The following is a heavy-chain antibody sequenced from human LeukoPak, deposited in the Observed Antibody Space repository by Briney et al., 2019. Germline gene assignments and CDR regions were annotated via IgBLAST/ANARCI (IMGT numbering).Heavy chain of an antibody. CDR1: GGSFSGYY. V-gene: IGHV4-34*01. CDR3: ARTTSGDYYDSSGYRLGYFDY. J-gene: IGHJ4*02. CDR2: INHSGST. D-gene: IGHD3-22*01. Sequence: SETLSLTCAVYGGSFSGYYWSWIRQPPGKGLEWIGEINHSGSTNYNPSLKSRVTISVDTSKNQFSLKLSSVTAADTAVHYCARTTSGDYYDSSGYRLGYFDYWGQGTLVTVSS.